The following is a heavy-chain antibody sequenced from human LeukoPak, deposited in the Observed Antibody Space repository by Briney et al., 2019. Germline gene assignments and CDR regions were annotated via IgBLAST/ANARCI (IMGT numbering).Heavy chain of an antibody. CDR3: ARAAQVAGISYADY. V-gene: IGHV1-2*02. D-gene: IGHD6-19*01. CDR2: INPNSGGT. J-gene: IGHJ4*02. CDR1: GYTFTGYY. Sequence: ASVTVSCKASGYTFTGYYMHWVRQPPGQGLEWMGWINPNSGGTNYAQKLQGRVTMTWVTSNSKAYMELSRLRSDDTVVYYCARAAQVAGISYADYWGQGTLVTVSS.